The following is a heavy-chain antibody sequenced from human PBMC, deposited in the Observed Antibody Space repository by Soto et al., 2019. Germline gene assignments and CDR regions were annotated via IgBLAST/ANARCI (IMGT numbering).Heavy chain of an antibody. D-gene: IGHD6-6*01. CDR2: IYYSGST. V-gene: IGHV4-31*03. Sequence: QVQLQESGPGLVKPSQTLSLTCTVSGGSISSGGYYWSWIRQHPGEGLEWIGYIYYSGSTYYNPSLKSRVTISVDTSKNQFSMKLSSVTAADTAVYYCARETTRAAPVDYWGQGTLVTVSS. CDR1: GGSISSGGYY. J-gene: IGHJ4*02. CDR3: ARETTRAAPVDY.